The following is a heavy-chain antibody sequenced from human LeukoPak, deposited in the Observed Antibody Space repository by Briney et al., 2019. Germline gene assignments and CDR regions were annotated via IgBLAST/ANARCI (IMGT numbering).Heavy chain of an antibody. Sequence: SETLSLTCTVSGGSISSYYWSWIRQPAGKGLEWIGRIYTSGSTNYNLSLKSRVTMSVDTSKNQFSLKLSSVTAADTAVYYCARVGYYDSSGYSAFDYWGQGTLVTVSS. CDR1: GGSISSYY. V-gene: IGHV4-4*07. J-gene: IGHJ4*02. D-gene: IGHD3-22*01. CDR3: ARVGYYDSSGYSAFDY. CDR2: IYTSGST.